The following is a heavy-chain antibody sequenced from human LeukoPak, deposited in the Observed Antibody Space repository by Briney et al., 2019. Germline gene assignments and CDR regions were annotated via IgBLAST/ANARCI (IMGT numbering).Heavy chain of an antibody. Sequence: GESLKISCKGSGYSFSRHWIGRVRQKPGQGLECMGIIYYCDSDTRYSPSFLGQVTISVDRSMSTTFLQWSSLKTSDTGMYYCARHQDNSGSYRPDYWGHGTLVTVAS. J-gene: IGHJ4*01. D-gene: IGHD3-10*01. V-gene: IGHV5-51*01. CDR3: ARHQDNSGSYRPDY. CDR2: IYYCDSDT. CDR1: GYSFSRHW.